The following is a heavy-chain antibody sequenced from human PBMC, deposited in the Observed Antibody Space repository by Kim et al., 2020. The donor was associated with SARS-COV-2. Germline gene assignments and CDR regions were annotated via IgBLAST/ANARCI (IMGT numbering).Heavy chain of an antibody. J-gene: IGHJ3*02. CDR3: ARGKQSGVHAFDI. Sequence: YSQKFQGRVTITRDTSASTAYMELSSLRSEDTAVYYCARGKQSGVHAFDIWGQGTMVTVSS. D-gene: IGHD1-26*01. V-gene: IGHV1-3*01.